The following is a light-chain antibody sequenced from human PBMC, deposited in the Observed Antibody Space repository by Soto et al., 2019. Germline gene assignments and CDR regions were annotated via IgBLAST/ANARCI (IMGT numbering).Light chain of an antibody. V-gene: IGKV1-8*01. J-gene: IGKJ1*01. Sequence: AIRMTQSPSSLSASTGDRVTITCRASQGISSYLAWYQQKPGKAPKLLIYAASTLQSGVPSRFSGSGSGTDFTLTIRCLQSEDFATYFCHQYYSYPRTFGQGTKVEIK. CDR2: AAS. CDR1: QGISSY. CDR3: HQYYSYPRT.